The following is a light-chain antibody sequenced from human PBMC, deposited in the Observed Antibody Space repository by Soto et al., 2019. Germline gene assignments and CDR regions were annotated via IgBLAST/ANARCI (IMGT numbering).Light chain of an antibody. V-gene: IGKV2-28*01. CDR3: MQGLQTPRT. J-gene: IGKJ1*01. CDR2: LGS. Sequence: IVMTQSPLSLPVTPGEPASISCTSSESLLHSNGNTYLDWYLQKPGQSPQLLIYLGSNRASGVPDRFSGGGSGTDFTLKISRVEAEDVGVYYCMQGLQTPRTFAQGTKVEIK. CDR1: ESLLHSNGNTY.